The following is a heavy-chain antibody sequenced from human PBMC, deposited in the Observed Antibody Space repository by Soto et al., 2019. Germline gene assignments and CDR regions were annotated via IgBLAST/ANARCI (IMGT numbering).Heavy chain of an antibody. CDR2: MYYRGST. J-gene: IGHJ4*02. Sequence: SETLSLTCTFSVGSISSGCCSCSWIRQPPGKGLEWIGYMYYRGSTYYNPSLKSRVTISIDASKNQFSLELSPVTAADTAVYFCASTTIADRPRSEYWGQGTLVIVSS. CDR3: ASTTIADRPRSEY. D-gene: IGHD6-6*01. CDR1: VGSISSGCCS. V-gene: IGHV4-30-4*01.